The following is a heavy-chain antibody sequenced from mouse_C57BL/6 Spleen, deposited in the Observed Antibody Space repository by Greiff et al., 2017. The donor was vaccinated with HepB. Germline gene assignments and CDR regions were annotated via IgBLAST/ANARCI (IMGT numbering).Heavy chain of an antibody. CDR1: GYAFSSSW. V-gene: IGHV1-82*01. D-gene: IGHD2-1*01. J-gene: IGHJ4*01. CDR3: ARGGNSYAMDY. Sequence: QVQLQQSGPELVKPGASVKISCKASGYAFSSSWMNWVKQRPGKGLEWIGRMYPGDGDTNYNGKFKGKATLTADKSSSTAYMQLSSLTSEDSAVYFCARGGNSYAMDYWGQGTSVTVSS. CDR2: MYPGDGDT.